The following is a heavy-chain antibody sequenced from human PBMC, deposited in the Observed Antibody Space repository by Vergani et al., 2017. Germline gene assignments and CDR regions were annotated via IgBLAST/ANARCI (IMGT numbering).Heavy chain of an antibody. D-gene: IGHD6-19*01. CDR1: GFSFSSYS. CDR3: ARSLVAGKGGY. Sequence: EVQLVESGGGLVKPGGSLRLSCAASGFSFSSYSMNWVRQAPGKGLEWISYISTTSDTIYYADSVRGRFTISRDNAKNSLYLEMNSLRVEDTAVYFCARSLVAGKGGYWGQGTRVAVSS. J-gene: IGHJ4*02. V-gene: IGHV3-48*01. CDR2: ISTTSDTI.